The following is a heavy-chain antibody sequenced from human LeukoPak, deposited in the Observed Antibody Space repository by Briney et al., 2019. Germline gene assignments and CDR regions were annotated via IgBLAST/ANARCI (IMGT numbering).Heavy chain of an antibody. Sequence: PGRSLRLSCAASGFTFSSYGMHWVRQAPGKGLEWVAVISYDGSNKYYADSVKGRFTISRDSSKNTLYLQMNSLRAEDTAVYYCAKESPPTTVVTYFDYWGQGTLVTVSS. D-gene: IGHD4-23*01. CDR1: GFTFSSYG. J-gene: IGHJ4*02. V-gene: IGHV3-30*18. CDR2: ISYDGSNK. CDR3: AKESPPTTVVTYFDY.